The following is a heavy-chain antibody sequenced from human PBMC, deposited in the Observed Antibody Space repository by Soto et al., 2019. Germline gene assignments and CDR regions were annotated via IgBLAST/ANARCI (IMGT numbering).Heavy chain of an antibody. CDR1: GYTFTSYA. D-gene: IGHD3-10*01. Sequence: ASVKVSCKVSGYTFTSYAMHWVRQAPGQRLEWMGWINAGNGNTKYSQKFQGRVTITRDTSASTAYMELSSLRSEDTAVYYCARAGSGRYYFDYWGQGTLVTVSS. CDR2: INAGNGNT. J-gene: IGHJ4*02. CDR3: ARAGSGRYYFDY. V-gene: IGHV1-3*01.